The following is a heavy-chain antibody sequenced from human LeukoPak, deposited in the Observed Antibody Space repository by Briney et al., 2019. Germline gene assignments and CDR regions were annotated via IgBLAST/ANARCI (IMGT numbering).Heavy chain of an antibody. D-gene: IGHD1-26*01. V-gene: IGHV1-2*02. J-gene: IGHJ3*02. CDR3: ARDGRDRPYAFDI. Sequence: ASVKVSCKASGYTFTGYYMHWVRQAPGQGLEWMGWINPNSGGTNYAQKFQGRVTMTRDTSIRTAYMELSRLRSDDTAVYYCARDGRDRPYAFDIWGQGTMVTVSS. CDR2: INPNSGGT. CDR1: GYTFTGYY.